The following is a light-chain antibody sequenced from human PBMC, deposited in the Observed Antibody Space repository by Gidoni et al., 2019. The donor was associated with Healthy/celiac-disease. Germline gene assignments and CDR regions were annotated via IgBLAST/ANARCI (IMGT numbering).Light chain of an antibody. CDR3: SSYTSSSTRV. J-gene: IGLJ2*01. Sequence: QSALTQPASVSGSPAQSITISCTGTSSDVGGYNYVSWYQQHPGKAPKLMIYDVSIRPSGVSYRFSGSKSGNTASLTISGLQAEDEADYYCSSYTSSSTRVFGGGTMLTVL. CDR2: DVS. CDR1: SSDVGGYNY. V-gene: IGLV2-14*01.